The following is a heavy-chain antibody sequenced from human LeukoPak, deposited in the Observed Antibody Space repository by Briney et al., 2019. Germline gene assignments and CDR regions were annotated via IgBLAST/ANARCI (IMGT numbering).Heavy chain of an antibody. Sequence: PGGSLRLSCAASGFTFGSSWMSWVRQAPGKGLEWVANIKPGGSEKYYVDSVKGRFTISRDNAKNSLYLQMNSLRAEDTAVYYCARDKFGGTDYWXQGTLVTVSS. V-gene: IGHV3-7*01. CDR2: IKPGGSEK. D-gene: IGHD3-16*01. CDR3: ARDKFGGTDY. J-gene: IGHJ4*02. CDR1: GFTFGSSW.